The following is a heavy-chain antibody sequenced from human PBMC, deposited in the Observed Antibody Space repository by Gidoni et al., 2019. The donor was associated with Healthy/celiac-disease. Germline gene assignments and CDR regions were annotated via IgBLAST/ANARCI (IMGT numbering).Heavy chain of an antibody. CDR3: AKGRVDTAMVYYYYYGMDV. CDR1: GFTFSSYA. J-gene: IGHJ6*02. D-gene: IGHD5-18*01. Sequence: EVQLLESGGGLVQPGGSLRLSCAASGFTFSSYAMRWVRQAPGKGLEWVSAISGSGGSTYYADSVKGRFTISRDNSKNTLYLQMNSLRAEDTAVYYCAKGRVDTAMVYYYYYGMDVWGQGTTVTVSS. V-gene: IGHV3-23*01. CDR2: ISGSGGST.